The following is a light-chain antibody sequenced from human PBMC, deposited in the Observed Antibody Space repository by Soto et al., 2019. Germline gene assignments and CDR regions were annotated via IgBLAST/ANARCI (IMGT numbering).Light chain of an antibody. V-gene: IGLV2-8*01. CDR2: EVS. J-gene: IGLJ2*01. CDR1: SSDVGGYNY. CDR3: SSYAGSNNLV. Sequence: QSVLTQPPSASGSPGQSVTISCTGTSSDVGGYNYVSWYQQPPGKAPKLMIYEVSKRPSGVPDRFSGSKAGNTASLTVSGLQAEDEAYYCCSSYAGSNNLVFGGGTKLTVL.